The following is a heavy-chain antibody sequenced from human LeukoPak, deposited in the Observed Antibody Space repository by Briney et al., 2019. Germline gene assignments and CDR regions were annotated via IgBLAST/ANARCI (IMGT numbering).Heavy chain of an antibody. CDR2: ISWNSGSI. V-gene: IGHV3-9*03. J-gene: IGHJ4*02. Sequence: PGRXLRLSCAASGFTFDDYAMHWVRQAPGKGLEGVSGISWNSGSIGYADSVKGRFTISRDNAKNSLYLQMNSLRAEDMALYYCAKDIGYDFWSGYLDYWGQGTLVTVSS. CDR3: AKDIGYDFWSGYLDY. D-gene: IGHD3-3*01. CDR1: GFTFDDYA.